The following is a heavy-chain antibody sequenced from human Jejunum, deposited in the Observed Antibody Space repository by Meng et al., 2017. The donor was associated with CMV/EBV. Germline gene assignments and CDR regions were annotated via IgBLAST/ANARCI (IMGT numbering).Heavy chain of an antibody. Sequence: VSGGSISSGDYSWSWIRQPPGKGLEWIGYIYYSGSTYYNPSLKSRVTISVDTSKNQFSLKLSSVTAADTAVYYCARVDGYSRFDYWGQGTLVTVSS. D-gene: IGHD5-24*01. CDR2: IYYSGST. CDR3: ARVDGYSRFDY. CDR1: GGSISSGDYS. J-gene: IGHJ4*02. V-gene: IGHV4-30-4*08.